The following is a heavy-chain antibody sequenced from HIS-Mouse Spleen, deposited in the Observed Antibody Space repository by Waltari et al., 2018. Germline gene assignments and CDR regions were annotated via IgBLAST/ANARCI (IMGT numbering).Heavy chain of an antibody. D-gene: IGHD6-19*01. J-gene: IGHJ4*02. V-gene: IGHV1-2*02. Sequence: QVQLVQSGAEVKKPGASVKVSCKASGTPCTGYSLHWVRQSPGQGLEWMGWINPNSGGTNYAQKFQGRVTMTRDTSISTAYMELSRLRSDDTAVYYCARGFGRQWLVHSYFDYWGQGTLVTVSS. CDR2: INPNSGGT. CDR3: ARGFGRQWLVHSYFDY. CDR1: GTPCTGYS.